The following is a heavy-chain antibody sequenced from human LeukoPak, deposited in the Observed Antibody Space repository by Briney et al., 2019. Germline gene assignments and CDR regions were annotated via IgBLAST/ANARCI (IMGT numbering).Heavy chain of an antibody. Sequence: GGSLRLSCAASGFTLATYSMNWVRQAPGKGLEWVSSISSSSAYIYYADSVKGRFTISRDNAKESLFLQMNSLRPEDTALYYCASLKIRRIGNAFDIWGQGTMVAVSS. D-gene: IGHD1-1*01. CDR1: GFTLATYS. CDR3: ASLKIRRIGNAFDI. J-gene: IGHJ3*02. V-gene: IGHV3-21*01. CDR2: ISSSSAYI.